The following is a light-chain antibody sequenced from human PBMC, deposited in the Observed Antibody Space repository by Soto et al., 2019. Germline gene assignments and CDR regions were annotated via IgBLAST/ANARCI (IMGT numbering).Light chain of an antibody. CDR1: ASTIGRNY. CDR2: RNS. J-gene: IGLJ1*01. V-gene: IGLV1-47*01. CDR3: AAWDDNLSGFYV. Sequence: VLTQSPSASGTPGQRVTISCSGSASTIGRNYVYWYQQLPGTAPKLLIYRNSQRPSGVPDRFSGSKSGTSAFLAISGLRSEDEADYYCAAWDDNLSGFYVFGDGTKVTVL.